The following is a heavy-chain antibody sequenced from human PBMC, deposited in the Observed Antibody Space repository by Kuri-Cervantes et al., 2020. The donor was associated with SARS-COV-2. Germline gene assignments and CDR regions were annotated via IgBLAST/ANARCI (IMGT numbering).Heavy chain of an antibody. CDR1: GFTFSSYA. J-gene: IGHJ5*02. Sequence: GESLKISCAASGFTFSSYAMHWVRQAPGKGLEWVAVTSYDGSNKYYADSVKGRFTISRDNSKNTLYLQMNSLRAEDTAVYYCARAFGGSYFNWFDPWGQGTLVTVSS. V-gene: IGHV3-30*04. D-gene: IGHD1-26*01. CDR3: ARAFGGSYFNWFDP. CDR2: TSYDGSNK.